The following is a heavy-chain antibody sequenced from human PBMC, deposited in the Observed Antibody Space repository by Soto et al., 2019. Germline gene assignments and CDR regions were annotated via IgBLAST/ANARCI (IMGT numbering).Heavy chain of an antibody. CDR2: ISYDGSNK. D-gene: IGHD3-22*01. CDR1: GFTFSSYA. CDR3: ARDRGSSGYYLDY. J-gene: IGHJ4*02. Sequence: QVQLVESGGGVVQPGRSLRLSCAASGFTFSSYAMHWVRQAPGKGLEWVAVISYDGSNKYYADYVKGRFTISRDNSKNTLYLQMNSLRAEDTAVYYCARDRGSSGYYLDYWGQGTLVTVSS. V-gene: IGHV3-30-3*01.